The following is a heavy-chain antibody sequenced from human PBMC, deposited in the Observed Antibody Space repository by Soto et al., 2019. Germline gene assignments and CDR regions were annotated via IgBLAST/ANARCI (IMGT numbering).Heavy chain of an antibody. CDR3: ARDLSNRYGSGSYYEPVGWYFDL. Sequence: QVQLVQSGAEVKKPGASVKVSCKASGYTFTSYYMHWVRQAPGQGLEWMGIINPSGGSTSYAQKFQGRVTMTRDTSTSTVYMELSSLRSEDTAVYYCARDLSNRYGSGSYYEPVGWYFDLWGRGTLVTVSS. V-gene: IGHV1-46*01. CDR2: INPSGGST. J-gene: IGHJ2*01. CDR1: GYTFTSYY. D-gene: IGHD3-10*01.